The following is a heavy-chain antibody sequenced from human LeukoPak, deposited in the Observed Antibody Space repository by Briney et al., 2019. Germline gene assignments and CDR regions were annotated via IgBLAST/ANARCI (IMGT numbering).Heavy chain of an antibody. CDR1: GFTFSSYW. CDR3: AKDVIEGNYYYYMDV. CDR2: IKQDGSEK. Sequence: PGGSLRLSCAASGFTFSSYWLTWVRQAPGKGLEWVANIKQDGSEKFYVDSVKGRFTISRDSAKNSLYLQMNSLRAEDTAVYYCAKDVIEGNYYYYMDVWGKGTTVTISS. J-gene: IGHJ6*03. V-gene: IGHV3-7*01.